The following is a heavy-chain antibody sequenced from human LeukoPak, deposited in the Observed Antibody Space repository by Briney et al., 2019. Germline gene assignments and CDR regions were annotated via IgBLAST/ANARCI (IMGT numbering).Heavy chain of an antibody. D-gene: IGHD6-19*01. CDR3: ARVKIGYSSGCVFDY. V-gene: IGHV1-18*01. J-gene: IGHJ4*02. Sequence: GASGKVSCKASGYTFTSYGISLVRQAPGQGLEWMGWISAYNGNTNYAQKLQGRVTMTTDRSTSTAYMELRSLRSDDTAVYYCARVKIGYSSGCVFDYWGQGTLVTVSS. CDR1: GYTFTSYG. CDR2: ISAYNGNT.